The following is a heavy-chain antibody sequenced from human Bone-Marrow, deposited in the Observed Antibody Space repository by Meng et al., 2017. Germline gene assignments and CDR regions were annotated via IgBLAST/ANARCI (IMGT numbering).Heavy chain of an antibody. D-gene: IGHD1-14*01. J-gene: IGHJ4*02. Sequence: QLQLQESGPGLVKPSETLSLTCSGSGGSLTSSNYFWGWIRQPPGKGLDWIGNIYYSGTTYYSPSLKSRVTISVDTSKNQLSLKLSSVTAADTAVYYCARDPTGGEDHQRVWGQGTLVTVSS. CDR2: IYYSGTT. V-gene: IGHV4-39*07. CDR1: GGSLTSSNYF. CDR3: ARDPTGGEDHQRV.